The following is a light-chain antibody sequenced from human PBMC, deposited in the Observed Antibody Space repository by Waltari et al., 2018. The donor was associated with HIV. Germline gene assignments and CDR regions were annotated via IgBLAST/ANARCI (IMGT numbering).Light chain of an antibody. CDR1: RTVLSESDNRNY. CDR3: QQYFTVRPT. Sequence: DIVMTQYPESLTVSLGARATINCRASRTVLSESDNRNYLAWDHHNPGQYPNVLIYLASTRQSGVPNRFSASGSGTNFSLTISSLQAEDVALYYCQQYFTVRPTFGGGTKVEI. CDR2: LAS. J-gene: IGKJ4*01. V-gene: IGKV4-1*01.